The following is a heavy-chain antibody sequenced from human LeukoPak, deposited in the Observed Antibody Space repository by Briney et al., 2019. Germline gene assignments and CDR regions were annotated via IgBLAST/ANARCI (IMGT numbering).Heavy chain of an antibody. V-gene: IGHV1-69*13. J-gene: IGHJ6*02. D-gene: IGHD3-22*01. Sequence: ASVKVSCKASGGTFISYAISWVRQAPGQGLEWMGGIIPIFGTANYAQKFQGRVTITADESTSTAYMELSSLRSEDTAVYHCARSVEYYYDSSGYYPLFYYYYGMDVWGQGTTVTVSS. CDR2: IIPIFGTA. CDR3: ARSVEYYYDSSGYYPLFYYYYGMDV. CDR1: GGTFISYA.